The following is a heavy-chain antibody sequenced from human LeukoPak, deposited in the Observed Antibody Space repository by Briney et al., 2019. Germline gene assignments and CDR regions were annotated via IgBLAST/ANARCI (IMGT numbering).Heavy chain of an antibody. D-gene: IGHD6-19*01. CDR1: GGSFSGYY. J-gene: IGHJ4*02. Sequence: SETLSLTCAVYGGSFSGYYWSWIRQPPGKGLEWIGEINHRGSTYYNPSLKSRVTISVDTSKNQFSLKLTSLTAADTAVYYCARDPAGYSSGWYYFDYWGQGTLVTVSS. CDR2: INHRGST. V-gene: IGHV4-34*01. CDR3: ARDPAGYSSGWYYFDY.